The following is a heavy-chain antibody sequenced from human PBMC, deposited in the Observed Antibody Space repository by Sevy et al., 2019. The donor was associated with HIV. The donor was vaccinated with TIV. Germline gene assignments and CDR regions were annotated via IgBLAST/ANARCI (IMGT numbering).Heavy chain of an antibody. D-gene: IGHD3-9*01. CDR3: ARITQGGTIFSGMDV. Sequence: GGSLRLSCAASGFTFRRYALHWVRQAPGKGLEWVAVISYDGSNKYSADSVKGRFTISRDNSKNTLNLQMNSLRGEDTAVYYCARITQGGTIFSGMDVWGQGTTVTVSS. CDR2: ISYDGSNK. J-gene: IGHJ6*02. CDR1: GFTFRRYA. V-gene: IGHV3-30*04.